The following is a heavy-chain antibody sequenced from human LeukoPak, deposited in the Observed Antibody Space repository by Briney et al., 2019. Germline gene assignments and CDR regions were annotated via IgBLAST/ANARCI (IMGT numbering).Heavy chain of an antibody. CDR1: GFTFSSYA. CDR2: ITGSGLST. D-gene: IGHD2-15*01. V-gene: IGHV3-23*01. CDR3: AKERGVVAAAPDY. J-gene: IGHJ4*02. Sequence: GGSLRLSCAASGFTFSSYALSWVRQAPGKGLEWVSGITGSGLSTYYADSVKGRFTISRDNSKNTLYLQMNSLRAEDTAVYYCAKERGVVAAAPDYWGQGNLVTVSS.